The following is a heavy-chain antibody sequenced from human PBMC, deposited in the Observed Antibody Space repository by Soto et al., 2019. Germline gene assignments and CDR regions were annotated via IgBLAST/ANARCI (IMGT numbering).Heavy chain of an antibody. CDR2: ISNDGDT. V-gene: IGHV3-53*01. CDR3: ATEYYYHLDV. CDR1: GLIVNTKN. Sequence: EVQLVESGGGLIQPGGSLRLSCAASGLIVNTKNMSWVRQAPGKGLEWVSVISNDGDTYYADSVKGRFTISRDISRNTLYLQMNSPRAEDTAVYYCATEYYYHLDVWGHGTTVIVSS. J-gene: IGHJ6*01.